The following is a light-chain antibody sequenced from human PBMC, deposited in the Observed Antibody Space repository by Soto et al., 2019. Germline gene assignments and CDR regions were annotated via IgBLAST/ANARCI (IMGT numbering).Light chain of an antibody. Sequence: DIQMTQSPSSLSASVGDRVTITCRASQSISSYLNWYQQKPGKAPKLLIYAASSLQSGVPSRFSGSGSGTDFTLTISSLQPEDFATYYCQQSETYPLTFGQGTRLEI. V-gene: IGKV1-39*01. CDR3: QQSETYPLT. J-gene: IGKJ5*01. CDR1: QSISSY. CDR2: AAS.